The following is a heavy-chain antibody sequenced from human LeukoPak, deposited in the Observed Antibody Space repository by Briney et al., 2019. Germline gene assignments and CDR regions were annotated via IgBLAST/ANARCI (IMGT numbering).Heavy chain of an antibody. CDR1: GFTFSTYW. Sequence: GGSLRLSCAASGFTFSTYWMHWVRQAPGKGLVWVSSIDSDGINSYYADSVKGRFTISRDNSKNTLYLQMNSLRAEDTAVYYCAKDGGSYSGRFFREYFQHWGQGTLVTVSS. J-gene: IGHJ1*01. CDR3: AKDGGSYSGRFFREYFQH. V-gene: IGHV3-74*01. CDR2: IDSDGINS. D-gene: IGHD1-26*01.